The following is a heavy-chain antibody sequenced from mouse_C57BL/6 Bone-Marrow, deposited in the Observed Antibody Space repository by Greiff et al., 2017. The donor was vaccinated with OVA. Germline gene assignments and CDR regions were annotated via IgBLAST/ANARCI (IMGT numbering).Heavy chain of an antibody. CDR3: ARSVITTVPYWYFDV. CDR2: IYPGDGDT. CDR1: GYTFTSYW. J-gene: IGHJ1*03. D-gene: IGHD1-1*01. V-gene: IGHV1-82*01. Sequence: QVQLQQPGAELVMPGASVKLSCKASGYTFTSYWMHWVKQRPGKGLEWIGRIYPGDGDTNYNGKFKGKATLTADKSSSTAYMQLSSLTSEDSAVYFCARSVITTVPYWYFDVWGTGTTVTVSS.